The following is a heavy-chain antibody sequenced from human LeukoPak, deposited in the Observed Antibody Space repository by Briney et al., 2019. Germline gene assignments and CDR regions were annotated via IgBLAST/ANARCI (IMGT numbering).Heavy chain of an antibody. CDR1: GGSISSSSYY. CDR2: IYSSGST. Sequence: PSETLSLTCTVSGGSISSSSYYWGWIRQPPGKGLEWIGSIYSSGSTYYNPSLKGRVTISVDTSKNQFSLKLTSVTAADTAVYYCAREPYGSTYYFDYWGQGTLVTVSS. V-gene: IGHV4-39*07. D-gene: IGHD6-6*01. J-gene: IGHJ4*02. CDR3: AREPYGSTYYFDY.